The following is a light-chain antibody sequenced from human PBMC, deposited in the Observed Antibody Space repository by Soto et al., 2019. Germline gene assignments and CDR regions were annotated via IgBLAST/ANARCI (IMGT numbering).Light chain of an antibody. CDR2: DAS. CDR3: QHYYSYSEA. V-gene: IGKV1-5*01. CDR1: QGIGNA. Sequence: DIQMTQSPSSLSASVGDRVTISCRASQGIGNALAWYQQKPGKAPKLLIYDASSLESGVPSRFSGSGSGTEFTLTISSLQPDDFATYYCQHYYSYSEAFGQGTKVDIK. J-gene: IGKJ1*01.